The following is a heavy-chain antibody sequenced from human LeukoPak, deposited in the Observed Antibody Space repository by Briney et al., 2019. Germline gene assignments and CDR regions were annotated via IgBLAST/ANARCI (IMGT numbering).Heavy chain of an antibody. CDR1: GFTFSGYS. J-gene: IGHJ5*02. CDR3: AKGRGSWSLNWFDP. Sequence: GGSLRLSCAASGFTFSGYSMNWVRQAPGKGLDWVSYIGVSSTTIYYADSVKGRFTISRDNAKNSLYLQMNSLRAEDTAVYYCAKGRGSWSLNWFDPWGQGTLVTVSS. V-gene: IGHV3-48*04. D-gene: IGHD6-13*01. CDR2: IGVSSTTI.